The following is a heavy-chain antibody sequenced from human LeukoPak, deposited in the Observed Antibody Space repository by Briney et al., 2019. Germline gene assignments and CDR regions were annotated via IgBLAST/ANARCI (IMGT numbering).Heavy chain of an antibody. CDR1: GYTFTSYD. V-gene: IGHV1-8*01. Sequence: ASVKVSRKASGYTFTSYDINWVRQATGQGLEWMGWMNPNSGNTGYAQKFQGRVTMTRNTSISTGYMELSSLRSEDTAVYYCARAYSSGWYYYMDVWGKGTTVTVSS. D-gene: IGHD6-19*01. CDR3: ARAYSSGWYYYMDV. J-gene: IGHJ6*03. CDR2: MNPNSGNT.